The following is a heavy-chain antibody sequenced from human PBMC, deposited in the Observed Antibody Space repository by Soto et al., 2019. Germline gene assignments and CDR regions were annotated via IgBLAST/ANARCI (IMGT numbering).Heavy chain of an antibody. D-gene: IGHD3-16*01. Sequence: PSETLSLTCAVYGGSFSGYYWTWIRQPPGTGLEWIGEINHSGSTNYNPSLKSRVTISVDTSKNQFSLKLTPVTAADTAVYYCARDKITGPLDSWGQGTLLTVSS. V-gene: IGHV4-34*01. CDR3: ARDKITGPLDS. CDR2: INHSGST. CDR1: GGSFSGYY. J-gene: IGHJ4*02.